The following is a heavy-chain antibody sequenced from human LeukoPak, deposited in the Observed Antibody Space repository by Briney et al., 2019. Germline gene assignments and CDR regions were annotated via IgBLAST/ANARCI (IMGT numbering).Heavy chain of an antibody. Sequence: SETLSLTCAVYGGSFSGYYWSWIRQPPGKGLEWIGEINHSGSTNYNPSLKSRVTISVDTSKNQFSLKLSSVTAADTAVYYCARIVGYCSGGSCYSDNYYYYGMDVWGQGTTVTVSS. V-gene: IGHV4-34*01. CDR2: INHSGST. J-gene: IGHJ6*02. D-gene: IGHD2-15*01. CDR1: GGSFSGYY. CDR3: ARIVGYCSGGSCYSDNYYYYGMDV.